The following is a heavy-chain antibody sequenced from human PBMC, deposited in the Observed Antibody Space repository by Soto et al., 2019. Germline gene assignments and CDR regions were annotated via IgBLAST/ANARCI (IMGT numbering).Heavy chain of an antibody. CDR1: GGSISSGGYY. V-gene: IGHV4-31*03. J-gene: IGHJ4*02. D-gene: IGHD6-13*01. Sequence: QVQLQESGPGLVKPSQTLSLTCTVSGGSISSGGYYWSWIRQHPGKGLEWIGYIYYSGSTYYNPSLKSRVTRSVDTSKNQCALKLGSVTAADTAVYYCARDHGCSWYGGYDYWGQGTLVTVSS. CDR2: IYYSGST. CDR3: ARDHGCSWYGGYDY.